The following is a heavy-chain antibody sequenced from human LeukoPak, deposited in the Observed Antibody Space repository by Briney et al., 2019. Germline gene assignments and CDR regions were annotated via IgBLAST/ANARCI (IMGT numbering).Heavy chain of an antibody. V-gene: IGHV3-15*01. CDR3: TTDGIVVVPAAIGGSYGMDV. Sequence: GGSLRLSCAASEFTFSNAWMSWVRQAPGKGLEWVGRIKSKTDGGTTDYAAPVKGRFTISRDDSKNTLYLQMNSLKTEDTAVYYCTTDGIVVVPAAIGGSYGMDVWGQGTTVTVSS. D-gene: IGHD2-2*02. CDR1: EFTFSNAW. J-gene: IGHJ6*02. CDR2: IKSKTDGGTT.